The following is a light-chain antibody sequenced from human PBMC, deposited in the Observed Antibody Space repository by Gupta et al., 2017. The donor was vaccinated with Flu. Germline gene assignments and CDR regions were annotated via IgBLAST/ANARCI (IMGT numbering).Light chain of an antibody. CDR2: STS. J-gene: IGKJ1*01. Sequence: HKPGQAPTLLIYSTSSLQPGVPSRLSGSGSRSGTEFTLMISSLQPADFATYYCPQSYTTPSTFGQGTKVEVK. CDR3: PQSYTTPST. V-gene: IGKV1-39*01.